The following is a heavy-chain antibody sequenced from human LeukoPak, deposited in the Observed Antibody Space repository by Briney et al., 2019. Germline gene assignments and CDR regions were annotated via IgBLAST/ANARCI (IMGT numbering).Heavy chain of an antibody. CDR2: IYYTGNT. V-gene: IGHV4-59*12. CDR3: ARAVYGDYLFDY. D-gene: IGHD4-17*01. CDR1: GASISNDY. Sequence: PSETLSLTCDVSGASISNDYWSWIRQPPGKGLEWIGYIYYTGNTNYNPSLKSRVTMSRDAFKNQFSLKLSSVTAADTAVYYCARAVYGDYLFDYWGQGTLVTVSS. J-gene: IGHJ4*02.